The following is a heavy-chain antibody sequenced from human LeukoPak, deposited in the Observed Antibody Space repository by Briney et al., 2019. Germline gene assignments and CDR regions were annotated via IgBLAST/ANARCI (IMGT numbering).Heavy chain of an antibody. Sequence: SGTPSLPCTVSGDSISGGSIRSSNWWSWVRQPPGKGLEWIGEIYHSGSTNYNPSLESRVNISVDKSQNQFSLRLSSVTAADTAVYYCARGPQRSYYDDSGYNGIDYWGQGTLVIVSS. V-gene: IGHV4-4*02. CDR2: IYHSGST. J-gene: IGHJ4*02. CDR1: GDSISGGSIRSSNW. CDR3: ARGPQRSYYDDSGYNGIDY. D-gene: IGHD3-22*01.